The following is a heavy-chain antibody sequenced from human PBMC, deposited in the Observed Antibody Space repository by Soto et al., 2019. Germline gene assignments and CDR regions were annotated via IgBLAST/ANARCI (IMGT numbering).Heavy chain of an antibody. D-gene: IGHD3-10*01. CDR1: GFTFSSYS. J-gene: IGHJ4*02. Sequence: ESGGGLVKPGGSLRLSCAASGFTFSSYSMNWVRQAPGKGLEWVSSIRVSSSYIYYADSVKGRFSISRDNARNSLYLQMNSLRAEDTAVYYCARDGATMVRGVIVRIDYWGQGTLVTVSS. V-gene: IGHV3-21*06. CDR3: ARDGATMVRGVIVRIDY. CDR2: IRVSSSYI.